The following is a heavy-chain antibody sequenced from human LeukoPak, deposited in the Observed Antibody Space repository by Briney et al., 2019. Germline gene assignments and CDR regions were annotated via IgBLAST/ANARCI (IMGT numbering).Heavy chain of an antibody. CDR2: IKQDGSEK. CDR1: GFTFSSYW. CDR3: ARLTDYGSGPFDY. Sequence: GGSLRLSCAASGFTFSSYWMSWVRQAPGKGLEWVANIKQDGSEKYYVDSVKGRFTISRDNAKNSLYLQMNSLRAEDTAVYYCARLTDYGSGPFDYWGQGTLVTVSS. V-gene: IGHV3-7*01. J-gene: IGHJ4*02. D-gene: IGHD3-10*01.